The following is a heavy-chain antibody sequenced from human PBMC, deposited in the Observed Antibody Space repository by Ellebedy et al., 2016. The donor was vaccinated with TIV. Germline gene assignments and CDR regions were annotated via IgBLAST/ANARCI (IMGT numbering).Heavy chain of an antibody. V-gene: IGHV3-30-3*01. Sequence: PGGSLRLSCAASGFTFSTYAMNWVRQAPGKGLEWVAVISYDGSNKYYADSVKGRFTISRDNSKNTLYLQMNSLRAEDTAVYYCTRERSWGYFDYWGQGTLVTVSS. CDR3: TRERSWGYFDY. CDR2: ISYDGSNK. CDR1: GFTFSTYA. J-gene: IGHJ4*02. D-gene: IGHD7-27*01.